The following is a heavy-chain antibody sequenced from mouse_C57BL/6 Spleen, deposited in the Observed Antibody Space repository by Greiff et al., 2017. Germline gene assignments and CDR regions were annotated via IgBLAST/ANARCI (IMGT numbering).Heavy chain of an antibody. D-gene: IGHD2-5*01. V-gene: IGHV5-17*01. CDR3: ARKEDSNYDWYFDV. CDR2: ISSGSSTI. Sequence: EVKLVESGGGLVKPGGSLKLSCAASGFTFSDYGMHWVRQAPEKGLEWVAYISSGSSTIYYADTVKGRFTISRDNAKNTLFLQMTSLRSEDTAMYYCARKEDSNYDWYFDVWGTGTTVTVSS. CDR1: GFTFSDYG. J-gene: IGHJ1*03.